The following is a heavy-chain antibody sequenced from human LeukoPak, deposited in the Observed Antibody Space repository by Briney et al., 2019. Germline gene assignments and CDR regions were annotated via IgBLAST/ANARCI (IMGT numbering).Heavy chain of an antibody. CDR1: GYSFSSYW. V-gene: IGHV5-51*01. CDR3: ARHVSGIAVAGTVWWFGP. J-gene: IGHJ5*02. Sequence: GESLKISCKGFGYSFSSYWIGWVRQMPGKGLEWMGIIYPGDSDTRYSPSFQGQVTISADKSISTAYLQWSSLKASDTAMYYCARHVSGIAVAGTVWWFGPCGQGPLVPVSS. CDR2: IYPGDSDT. D-gene: IGHD6-19*01.